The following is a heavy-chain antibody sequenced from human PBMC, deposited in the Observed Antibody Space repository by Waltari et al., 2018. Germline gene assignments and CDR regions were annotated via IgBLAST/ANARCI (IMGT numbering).Heavy chain of an antibody. J-gene: IGHJ4*02. V-gene: IGHV4-34*01. CDR2: INHSGST. Sequence: QVQLQQWGAGLLKPSETLSPTCAVHGGSFSGYSWSWTRQPPGKGLEWIGEINHSGSTNYNPSLKSRVTISVDTSKNQFSLKLSSVTAADTAVYYCASGLGSYGGRDYWGQGTLVTVSS. CDR3: ASGLGSYGGRDY. D-gene: IGHD1-26*01. CDR1: GGSFSGYS.